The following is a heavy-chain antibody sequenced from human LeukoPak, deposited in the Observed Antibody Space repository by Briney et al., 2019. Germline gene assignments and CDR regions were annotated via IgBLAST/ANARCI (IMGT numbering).Heavy chain of an antibody. V-gene: IGHV3-30-3*01. CDR1: GFTFSTYA. CDR3: ARVGYSSGWSGMDV. J-gene: IGHJ6*02. CDR2: ISYDGSNK. Sequence: PGGSLRLSCAASGFTFSTYAMHWVRQAPGKGLEWVAVISYDGSNKYYADSVKGQVTISRDNSKSTLYLQMDSLRAGDTAVYYCARVGYSSGWSGMDVWGQGTTVTVSS. D-gene: IGHD6-19*01.